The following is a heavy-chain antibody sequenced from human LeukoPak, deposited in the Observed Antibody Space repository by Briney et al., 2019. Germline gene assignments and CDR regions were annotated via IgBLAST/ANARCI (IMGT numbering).Heavy chain of an antibody. CDR1: GGSVNTYF. CDR2: MDYSGTT. D-gene: IGHD1-26*01. CDR3: VRDIRFIGATHYFDY. Sequence: PSETLSLTCTVSGGSVNTYFWSWIRQPPGKGLEWIAYMDYSGTTNYNPSLRSRVTISIDTSKNQFSLSLSSVTAADTAVYYCVRDIRFIGATHYFDYWGQGTLVTVSS. V-gene: IGHV4-59*02. J-gene: IGHJ4*02.